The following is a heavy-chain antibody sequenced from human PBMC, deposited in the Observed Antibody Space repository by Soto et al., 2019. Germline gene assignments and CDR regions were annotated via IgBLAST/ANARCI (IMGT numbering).Heavy chain of an antibody. CDR1: GYTFIDYG. CDR3: AREEGSGWYGDEY. CDR2: INTYTGDT. V-gene: IGHV1-18*01. J-gene: IGHJ4*02. D-gene: IGHD6-19*01. Sequence: QVQLVQSGSEVKKPGASVKVSCKASGYTFIDYGITWVRQAPGQGLEWMGRINTYTGDTNYAQRVQGRVTMTTDTSTSTAYMELRGLRSDDTDVYYCAREEGSGWYGDEYWGQGTLVTVSP.